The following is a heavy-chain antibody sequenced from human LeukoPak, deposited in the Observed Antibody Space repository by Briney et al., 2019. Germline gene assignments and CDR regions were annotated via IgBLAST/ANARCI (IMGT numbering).Heavy chain of an antibody. CDR2: ISSSSFKI. V-gene: IGHV3-48*03. CDR3: VRDSSYGRSSYYHIDV. CDR1: EVSFVRDA. D-gene: IGHD2-21*01. J-gene: IGHJ6*03. Sequence: SLRLSCSGSEVSFVRDALNWVRQAPGKGLEWVGCISSSSFKIGYAESVKVRFNIHRDNPKNSLYLQIASQRVADTPVDYPVRDSSYGRSSYYHIDVWGKGTTVTVSS.